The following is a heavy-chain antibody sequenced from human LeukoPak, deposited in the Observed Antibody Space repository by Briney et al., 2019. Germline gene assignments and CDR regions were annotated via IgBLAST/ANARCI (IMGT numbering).Heavy chain of an antibody. J-gene: IGHJ5*02. Sequence: SETLSLTCTVSGGSISSSSYYWGWIRQPPGKGLEWIGSIYYSGSTYYNPSLKSRVTISVDTSKNQFSLKLSSVTAADTAVYYCARTELLWFGELRGNWFDPWGQGTLVTVSS. CDR2: IYYSGST. V-gene: IGHV4-39*07. D-gene: IGHD3-10*01. CDR1: GGSISSSSYY. CDR3: ARTELLWFGELRGNWFDP.